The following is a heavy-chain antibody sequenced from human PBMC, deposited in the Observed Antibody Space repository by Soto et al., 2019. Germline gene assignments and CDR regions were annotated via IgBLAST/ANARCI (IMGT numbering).Heavy chain of an antibody. CDR1: GFPFTTYG. CDR2: ISYDGSNK. V-gene: IGHV3-30*03. Sequence: QGQLVESGGGVVQPGRSLRLSCAASGFPFTTYGMHWVREGPGKGLEWVAVISYDGSNKFYADSVKGRFTISRDNSKNTLYLQINSLRPEDTALYYCVGGQYYFDYRGQGTLVIVSS. CDR3: VGGQYYFDY. J-gene: IGHJ4*02. D-gene: IGHD3-10*01.